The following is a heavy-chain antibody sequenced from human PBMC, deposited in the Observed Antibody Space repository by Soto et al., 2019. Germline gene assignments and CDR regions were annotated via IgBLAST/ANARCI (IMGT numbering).Heavy chain of an antibody. CDR1: GYTFTGYF. Sequence: ASVKVSCKASGYTFTGYFMHWVRQAPGQGLEWMGWINTYNGDTNFAQKFQGRITMTRDTSITTAYMEMSRLRSDDTAMYYCAKNLLVTTPDGFDIWGQGTMVTVSS. J-gene: IGHJ3*02. D-gene: IGHD1-1*01. CDR2: INTYNGDT. V-gene: IGHV1-2*02. CDR3: AKNLLVTTPDGFDI.